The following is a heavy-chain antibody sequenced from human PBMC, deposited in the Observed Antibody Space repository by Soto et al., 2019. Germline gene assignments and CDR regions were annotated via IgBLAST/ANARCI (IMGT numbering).Heavy chain of an antibody. CDR2: IGTAGDT. CDR3: ARGPWPRGDGSGFYYYFDR. V-gene: IGHV3-13*04. D-gene: IGHD3-22*01. Sequence: PGGSLRLSCAASGFTFSTHDMHWVRQATGKGLEWVSAIGTAGDTYYPDSVKGRFAISRENAKNSLYLQVNSLRVGDTAVYYCARGPWPRGDGSGFYYYFDRWGQGTLVTVSS. J-gene: IGHJ4*02. CDR1: GFTFSTHD.